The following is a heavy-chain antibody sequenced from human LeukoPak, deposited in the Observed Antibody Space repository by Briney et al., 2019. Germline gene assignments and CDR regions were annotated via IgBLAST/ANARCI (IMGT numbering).Heavy chain of an antibody. J-gene: IGHJ4*02. CDR1: GFTFSTYA. V-gene: IGHV3-30*03. D-gene: IGHD6-6*01. Sequence: GGSLRLSCAASGFTFSTYAMHWVRQAPGKGLEWMAIISFDGGSTSYADSVKGRFTISRDNSKNTLYLQMSSLRTEDTAVYYCARIEGSSSYYFDYWGQGTLVSLSS. CDR3: ARIEGSSSYYFDY. CDR2: ISFDGGST.